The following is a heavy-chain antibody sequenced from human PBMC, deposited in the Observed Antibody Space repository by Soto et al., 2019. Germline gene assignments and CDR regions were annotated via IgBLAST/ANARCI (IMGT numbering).Heavy chain of an antibody. J-gene: IGHJ4*02. CDR1: GGSFSGYY. D-gene: IGHD6-6*01. V-gene: IGHV4-34*01. CDR3: AISGELYSSSSGYFDY. Sequence: SDTLSLTCAVYGGSFSGYYWSWIRQPPGKGLEWIGEINHSGSTNYNPSLKSRVTISVDTSKNQFSLKLSSVTAADTAVYYCAISGELYSSSSGYFDYWGQGTLVTV. CDR2: INHSGST.